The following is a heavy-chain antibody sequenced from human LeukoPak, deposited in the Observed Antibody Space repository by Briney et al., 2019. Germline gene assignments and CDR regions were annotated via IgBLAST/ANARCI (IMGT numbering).Heavy chain of an antibody. J-gene: IGHJ6*02. CDR3: ARATGVPAAQYYYYGMDV. CDR2: MNPNSGNT. CDR1: GYTFTSYD. D-gene: IGHD2-2*01. V-gene: IGHV1-8*01. Sequence: GASVKVSCKASGYTFTSYDINWVRQATGQGLEWMGWMNPNSGNTGYAQKFQGRVTMTRNTFISTAYMELSSLRSEDTAVYYCARATGVPAAQYYYYGMDVWGQGTTVTVSS.